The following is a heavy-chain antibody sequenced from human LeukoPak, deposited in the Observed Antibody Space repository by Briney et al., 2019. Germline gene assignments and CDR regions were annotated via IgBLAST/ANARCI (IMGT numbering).Heavy chain of an antibody. D-gene: IGHD3-22*01. CDR3: AKDSRYYYDSSGYRANWFDP. J-gene: IGHJ5*02. CDR2: ISGSGGST. CDR1: GFTFSSYA. V-gene: IGHV3-23*01. Sequence: GGSLRLPCAASGFTFSSYAMSWVRQAPGKGLEWVSAISGSGGSTYYADSVKGRFTISRDNSKNTLYLQMNSLRAEDTAVYYCAKDSRYYYDSSGYRANWFDPWGQGTLVTVSS.